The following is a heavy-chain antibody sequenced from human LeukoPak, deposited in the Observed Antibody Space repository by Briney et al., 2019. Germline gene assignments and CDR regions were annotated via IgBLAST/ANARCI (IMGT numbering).Heavy chain of an antibody. J-gene: IGHJ4*02. CDR1: GFTFSSYA. CDR3: ARGLKVGFYGDYAY. V-gene: IGHV3-30-3*01. CDR2: ISYDGSNK. Sequence: GGSLRLSCAASGFTFSSYAMHWVRQAPGKGLEWVAVISYDGSNKYYADSVKGRFTISRDNSKNTLSLQMSSLRAEDTAVYYCARGLKVGFYGDYAYWGQGTLVTVSS. D-gene: IGHD4-17*01.